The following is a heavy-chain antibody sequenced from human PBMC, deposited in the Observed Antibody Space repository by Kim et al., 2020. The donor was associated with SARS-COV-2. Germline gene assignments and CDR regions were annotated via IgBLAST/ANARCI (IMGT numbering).Heavy chain of an antibody. CDR3: ARGRLIGYCSGGSCSFTPFDY. Sequence: GGSLRLPCAASGFTFSSHTMNWVRQAPGKGLEWISSISSSPSSSYIYYTDSVKGRFTISRDNAKNSLYLQMNSLRVEDTAVYYCARGRLIGYCSGGSCSFTPFDYWGQGTLVTVSS. D-gene: IGHD2-15*01. CDR2: ISSSPSSSYI. V-gene: IGHV3-21*06. J-gene: IGHJ4*02. CDR1: GFTFSSHT.